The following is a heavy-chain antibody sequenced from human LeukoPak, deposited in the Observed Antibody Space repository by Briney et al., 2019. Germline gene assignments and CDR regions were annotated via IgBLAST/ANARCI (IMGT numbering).Heavy chain of an antibody. J-gene: IGHJ4*02. Sequence: GGSLRLSCAASGFTFSSYSMNWVRQAPGKGLEWVSSISSSSSYIYYADSVKGRFTISRDNAKNSLYLQMNSLRAEDTAVYYCAREGCSSTSCYSDFDYWGQGTLVTVSS. CDR3: AREGCSSTSCYSDFDY. CDR1: GFTFSSYS. V-gene: IGHV3-21*01. D-gene: IGHD2-2*01. CDR2: ISSSSSYI.